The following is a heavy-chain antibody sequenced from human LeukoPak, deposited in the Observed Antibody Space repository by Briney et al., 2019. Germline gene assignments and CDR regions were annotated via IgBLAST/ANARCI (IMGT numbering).Heavy chain of an antibody. CDR2: IIPIFGTA. J-gene: IGHJ6*03. CDR3: AGSQYYDFWSGSYYYYYMDV. Sequence: ASVKVSCKASGGTFSSYAISWVRQAPGQGLEWMGGIIPIFGTANYAQKFQGRVTITADESTSTAYMELSSLRSEDTAVYYCAGSQYYDFWSGSYYYYYMDVWGKGTTVTVSS. CDR1: GGTFSSYA. V-gene: IGHV1-69*13. D-gene: IGHD3-3*01.